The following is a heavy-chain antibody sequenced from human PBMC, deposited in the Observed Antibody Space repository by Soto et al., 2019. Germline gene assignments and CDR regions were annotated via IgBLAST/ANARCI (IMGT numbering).Heavy chain of an antibody. Sequence: KPSETLSLTCTVSGGSISSGGYYWSWIRQHPGKGLEWIGYIYYSGSTYYNPSLKSRVTISVDTSKNQFSLKLSSVTAADTAVYYCARGITVTTRKYYFDYWGQGTLVTVSS. J-gene: IGHJ4*02. D-gene: IGHD4-4*01. V-gene: IGHV4-31*03. CDR2: IYYSGST. CDR1: GGSISSGGYY. CDR3: ARGITVTTRKYYFDY.